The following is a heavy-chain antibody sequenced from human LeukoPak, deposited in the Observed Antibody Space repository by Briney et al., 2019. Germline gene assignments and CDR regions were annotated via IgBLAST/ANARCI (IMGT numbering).Heavy chain of an antibody. CDR2: IIYSGST. CDR3: ARRSGSGSLNYFDY. D-gene: IGHD3-10*01. V-gene: IGHV4-59*08. CDR1: GGSISSSY. J-gene: IGHJ4*02. Sequence: SETLSLTCTVSGGSISSSYWSWIRQPPGKGLEWIGYIIYSGSTSSNPSLKSRVTISIDTSKTQFSLKLSSVTAAHTAVYYCARRSGSGSLNYFDYWGQGTLVTVSS.